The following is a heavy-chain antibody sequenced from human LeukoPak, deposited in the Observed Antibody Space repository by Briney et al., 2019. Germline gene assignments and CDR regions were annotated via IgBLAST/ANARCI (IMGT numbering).Heavy chain of an antibody. V-gene: IGHV3-48*01. CDR1: GFTFSSYS. J-gene: IGHJ5*02. D-gene: IGHD1-26*01. CDR3: AREGSAFDP. Sequence: PGGPLRLSCAASGFTFSSYSMNWVRQAPGKGLEWVSYISSSSDTIYYADSVRGRFTISRDNAKNSLYLRMNSLRAEDTAMYYCAREGSAFDPWGQGTLVTVSS. CDR2: ISSSSDTI.